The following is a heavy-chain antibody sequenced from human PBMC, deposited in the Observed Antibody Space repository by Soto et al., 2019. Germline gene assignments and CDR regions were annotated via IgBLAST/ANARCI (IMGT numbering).Heavy chain of an antibody. CDR1: GYTFTAYY. CDR3: ARGDFDSSANYYAGWFGP. V-gene: IGHV1-2*02. D-gene: IGHD3-22*01. J-gene: IGHJ5*02. CDR2: INPNSGGT. Sequence: QVQLVQSGAEVKKPGASVKVSCKASGYTFTAYYMHWLRQAPGQGLEWMGWINPNSGGTKYAQKFHGRVTMTNDTSITTAYMELSRLGSDDTAVYYCARGDFDSSANYYAGWFGPWGQGTLVTVSS.